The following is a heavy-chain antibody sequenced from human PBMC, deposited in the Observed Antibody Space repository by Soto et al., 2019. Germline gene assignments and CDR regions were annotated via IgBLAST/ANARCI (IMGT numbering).Heavy chain of an antibody. V-gene: IGHV1-8*01. J-gene: IGHJ4*02. CDR1: GYTFTSYD. CDR2: MNPNSGNT. CDR3: ARFPRCA. Sequence: QVQLVQSGAEVKKPGASVKVSCKASGYTFTSYDINWVRQATGQGLEWMGWMNPNSGNTGYAQNIQGRVTMTSNTSITTAYIQLSRLSSEPPAVYYCARFPRCAWGQGTLVTVSS.